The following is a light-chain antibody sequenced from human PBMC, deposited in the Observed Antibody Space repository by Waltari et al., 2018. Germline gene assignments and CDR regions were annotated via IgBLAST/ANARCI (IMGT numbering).Light chain of an antibody. CDR2: RTD. CDR3: AAWDDSLNGRWV. V-gene: IGLV1-44*01. J-gene: IGLJ2*01. CDR1: SSNIGNNV. Sequence: QSVLTQPPSESGTPGQRVTISCYGSSSNIGNNVVNWFQQVPGTTPKLLIYRTDQRPSGVPDRISGSKSGTSASLAISGLQSEDEAHYYCAAWDDSLNGRWVFGGGTKLTVL.